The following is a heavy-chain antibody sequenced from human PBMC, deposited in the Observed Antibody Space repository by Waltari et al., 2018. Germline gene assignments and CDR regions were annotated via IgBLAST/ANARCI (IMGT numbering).Heavy chain of an antibody. CDR1: GFMFSTFT. J-gene: IGHJ4*02. V-gene: IGHV3-21*02. CDR2: IDSTSTYI. CDR3: AREARGYDY. D-gene: IGHD5-12*01. Sequence: EVQLEESGGGLVKPGGSLRLSCPASGFMFSTFTMNWVRQAPGKGLEWVSSIDSTSTYIYHADSVKGRFTISRDNAKNSLYLQMNGLRVEDTGVYYCAREARGYDYWGQGTLVTVSS.